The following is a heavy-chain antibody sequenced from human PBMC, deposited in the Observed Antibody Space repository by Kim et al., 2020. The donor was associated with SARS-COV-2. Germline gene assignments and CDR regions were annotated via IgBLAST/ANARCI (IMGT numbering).Heavy chain of an antibody. CDR2: INPNSGNT. J-gene: IGHJ4*01. Sequence: ASVKVSCQASGYSFISFDINWVRQATGQGLEWMGWINPNSGNTGYVQRFQGRVTTTTDVSIRTAYMEASNLRSEDTAPYHCAIVLAPYGDY. CDR1: GYSFISFD. CDR3: AIVLAPYGDY. D-gene: IGHD4-17*01. V-gene: IGHV1-8*01.